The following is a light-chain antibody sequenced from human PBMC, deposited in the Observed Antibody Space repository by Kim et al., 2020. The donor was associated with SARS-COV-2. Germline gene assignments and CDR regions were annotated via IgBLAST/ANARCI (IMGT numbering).Light chain of an antibody. CDR3: QTWDTGIRV. CDR2: IKNDGSH. J-gene: IGLJ3*02. V-gene: IGLV4-69*01. Sequence: QPVLTQSPSASASLGASVKLTCILSSGHTDYAIAWHQQQPEKGPRFLMNIKNDGSHRKGDGIPDRFSGSSSGAERYLTISSLQSEDEADYYCQTWDTGIRVFGGGTQLTVL. CDR1: SGHTDYA.